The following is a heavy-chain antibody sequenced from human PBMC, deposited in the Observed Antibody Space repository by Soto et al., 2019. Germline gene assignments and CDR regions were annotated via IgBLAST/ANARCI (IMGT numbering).Heavy chain of an antibody. Sequence: ASVKVSCKASGYSFTSYDINWVRQATGQGLEWLGSMNPDRGNTGYEQKFQGRVTMTRNTSTSTAYMELSSLRSEDTAVYYCARVLRGYAGYYYYYMDVWGRGTTVTVSS. CDR2: MNPDRGNT. D-gene: IGHD5-12*01. CDR1: GYSFTSYD. CDR3: ARVLRGYAGYYYYYMDV. V-gene: IGHV1-8*01. J-gene: IGHJ6*03.